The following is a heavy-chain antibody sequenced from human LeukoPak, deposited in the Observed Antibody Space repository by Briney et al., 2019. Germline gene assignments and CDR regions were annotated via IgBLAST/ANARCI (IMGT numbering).Heavy chain of an antibody. CDR1: GYTFISGA. D-gene: IGHD2-2*01. CDR3: ARQGPGYCSSTSCYGVDY. J-gene: IGHJ4*02. Sequence: ASVKVSCKASGYTFISGAMNWVRQARGQGLEWMGWINTNTGNPTYAQGFTGRFVFSLDTSVSTAYLQISSLKAEDTAVYYCARQGPGYCSSTSCYGVDYWGQGTLVTVSS. V-gene: IGHV7-4-1*02. CDR2: INTNTGNP.